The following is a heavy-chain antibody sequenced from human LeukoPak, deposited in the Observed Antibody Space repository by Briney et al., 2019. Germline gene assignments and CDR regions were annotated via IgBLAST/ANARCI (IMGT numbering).Heavy chain of an antibody. CDR2: INPNSGGT. V-gene: IGHV1-2*02. J-gene: IGHJ3*02. Sequence: ASVKVSCKASGYTFTGYYMHWVRQAPGQGLEWMGWINPNSGGTNYAQKFQGRVTMTRDTSISTAYMELSRLRSDDTAVYYCATYDSSGYYDAFDIWGQGTMVTVSS. CDR1: GYTFTGYY. D-gene: IGHD3-22*01. CDR3: ATYDSSGYYDAFDI.